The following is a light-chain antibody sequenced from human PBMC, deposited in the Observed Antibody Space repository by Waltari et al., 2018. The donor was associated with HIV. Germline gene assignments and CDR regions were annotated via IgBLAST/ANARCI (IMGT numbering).Light chain of an antibody. V-gene: IGLV2-14*01. CDR3: CSYTGTNSLH. Sequence: QSALTQPASVSGSPGQSITISCTGARSDVGCYACISWYQQHPGKAPRLIIYEVTNRPSGVSNRFFGSKSANTASLTISGLQADDEADYYCSYTGTNSLHFGGGTKVTVL. CDR2: EVT. J-gene: IGLJ2*01. CDR1: RSDVGCYAC.